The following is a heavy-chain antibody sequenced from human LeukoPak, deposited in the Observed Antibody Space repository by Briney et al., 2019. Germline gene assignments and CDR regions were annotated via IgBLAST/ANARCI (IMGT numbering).Heavy chain of an antibody. J-gene: IGHJ4*02. CDR3: AKDLGGLAD. CDR1: GFTFSSYA. CDR2: ISDSGGST. Sequence: PGGSLRLSCAASGFTFSSYAMNWVRQAPGKGLEWVSSISDSGGSTYYADSVKGRFTISRDNSKNTLYLQMNSLRAEDMALYYCAKDLGGLADWGQGTLVTVSS. D-gene: IGHD2-15*01. V-gene: IGHV3-23*01.